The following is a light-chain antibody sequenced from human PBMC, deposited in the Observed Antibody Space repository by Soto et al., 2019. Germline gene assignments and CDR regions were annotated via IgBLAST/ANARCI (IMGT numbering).Light chain of an antibody. V-gene: IGKV3-20*01. CDR1: QIVSTTY. CDR2: GAS. CDR3: QQYGSSPMYT. J-gene: IGKJ2*01. Sequence: EIVLTQSPGTLSLSPGERATLSCRASQIVSTTYLAWYQHKPGQAPRLLIYGASSRATGIPDRFSGSGSGTDFTLTISRLEPEDFAVHYCQQYGSSPMYTFGQGTKLEIK.